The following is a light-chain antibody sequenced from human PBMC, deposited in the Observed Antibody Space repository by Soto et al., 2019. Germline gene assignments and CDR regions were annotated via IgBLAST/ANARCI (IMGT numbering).Light chain of an antibody. CDR1: QGIRND. Sequence: AIQMTQSPSSLAASVGDRVTITCRASQGIRNDLGWYQQKPGKAPKLLIYAASSLQSGVPSRFSVSGSGTDFALTISRLDPEYFAVFFCQQYGTSEIIFGQGTRLEIK. CDR3: QQYGTSEII. J-gene: IGKJ5*01. CDR2: AAS. V-gene: IGKV1-6*01.